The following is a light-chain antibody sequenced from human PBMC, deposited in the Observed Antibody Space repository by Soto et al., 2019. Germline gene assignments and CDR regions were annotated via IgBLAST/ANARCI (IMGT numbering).Light chain of an antibody. CDR2: GAS. CDR1: QSVSSNS. CDR3: QQYGSSRT. J-gene: IGKJ1*01. V-gene: IGKV3-20*01. Sequence: EIVLTQSPATLSLSPGERATLSCRASQSVSSNSLAWYQQKPGQPPRLLISGASSRATGIPDRFSGSGSGTDFTLTISRLEPEDFAVYYCQQYGSSRTFGQGTKVDIK.